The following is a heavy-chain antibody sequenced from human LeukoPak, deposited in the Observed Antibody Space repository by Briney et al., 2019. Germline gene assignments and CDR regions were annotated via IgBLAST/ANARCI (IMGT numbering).Heavy chain of an antibody. Sequence: GGSLRLSCVASGFTVSSSYMSWVRQAPGKGLEWVSVIYSGGSTYYADSVKGRFTVSRDNSKNTVYLQVSSLRAEDTAVYYCARDLRASTGAGFDYWGQGTLVTVSS. J-gene: IGHJ4*02. D-gene: IGHD4/OR15-4a*01. CDR3: ARDLRASTGAGFDY. V-gene: IGHV3-66*01. CDR2: IYSGGST. CDR1: GFTVSSSY.